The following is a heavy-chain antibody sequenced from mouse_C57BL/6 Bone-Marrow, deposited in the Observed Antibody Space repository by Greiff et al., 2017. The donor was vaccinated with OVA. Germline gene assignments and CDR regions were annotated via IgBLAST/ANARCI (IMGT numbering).Heavy chain of an antibody. CDR2: IDPSDSYT. CDR1: GYTFTSYW. Sequence: QVQLQQPGAELVKPGASVKLSCKASGYTFTSYWMQWVKQRPGQGLEWIGEIDPSDSYTNYNQKFKGKATLTVDTSSSTAYMQLSSLTSEDSAVYYCAREEEYGSSYYFDYWGQGTTLTVSS. V-gene: IGHV1-50*01. J-gene: IGHJ2*01. D-gene: IGHD1-1*01. CDR3: AREEEYGSSYYFDY.